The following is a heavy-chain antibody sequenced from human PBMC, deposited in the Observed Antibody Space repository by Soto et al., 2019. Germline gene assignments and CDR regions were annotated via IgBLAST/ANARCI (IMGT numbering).Heavy chain of an antibody. D-gene: IGHD3-3*01. Sequence: ASVKVSCKASGYTFTSYYMHWVLQAPGQGLEWMGIINPSGGSTSYAQKFQGRVTMTRDTSTSTVYMELSSLRSEDTAVYYCARNLIPKDFWSGYYEYYFDYWGQGTLVTVSS. CDR3: ARNLIPKDFWSGYYEYYFDY. J-gene: IGHJ4*02. V-gene: IGHV1-46*03. CDR1: GYTFTSYY. CDR2: INPSGGST.